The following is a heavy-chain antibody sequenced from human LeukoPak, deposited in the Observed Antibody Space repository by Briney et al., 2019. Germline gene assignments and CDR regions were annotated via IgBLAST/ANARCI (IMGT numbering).Heavy chain of an antibody. V-gene: IGHV3-23*01. D-gene: IGHD1-26*01. CDR3: AKVVSGFHFDC. J-gene: IGHJ4*02. Sequence: GGSLRLSCAASGFTFSTFGMSWVRRAPGKGPEWVSGITGSGATTYYADSVKGRFTISRDNSQNTLYLQMNTLRAEDTAVYYCAKVVSGFHFDCWGQGTLVSVSS. CDR2: ITGSGATT. CDR1: GFTFSTFG.